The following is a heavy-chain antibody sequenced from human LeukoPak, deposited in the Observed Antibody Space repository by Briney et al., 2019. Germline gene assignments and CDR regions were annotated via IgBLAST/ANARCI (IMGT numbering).Heavy chain of an antibody. J-gene: IGHJ4*02. CDR1: GHTLTDLS. Sequence: ASVKVSCKVSGHTLTDLSVHSVRQAPGNRREWLGGFGPEHGEAIYAPKLQARVTLPWETSTATAYLELTSLRSPDTTLYCIAPDLGYYYDNSGYHWGQGTLVTVSS. CDR3: APDLGYYYDNSGYH. CDR2: FGPEHGEA. D-gene: IGHD3-22*01. V-gene: IGHV1-24*01.